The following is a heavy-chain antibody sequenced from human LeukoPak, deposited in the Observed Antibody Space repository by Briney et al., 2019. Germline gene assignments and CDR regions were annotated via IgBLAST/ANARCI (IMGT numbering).Heavy chain of an antibody. Sequence: EASVKVSCKASGGTFSSYAISWVRQAPGQGLEWMGGIIPIFGTANYAQKFQGRVTITTDESTSTAYMQLSSLRSEDTAVYYCARGSTVTPDYWGQGTLVTVSS. D-gene: IGHD4-11*01. CDR1: GGTFSSYA. CDR2: IIPIFGTA. J-gene: IGHJ4*02. V-gene: IGHV1-69*05. CDR3: ARGSTVTPDY.